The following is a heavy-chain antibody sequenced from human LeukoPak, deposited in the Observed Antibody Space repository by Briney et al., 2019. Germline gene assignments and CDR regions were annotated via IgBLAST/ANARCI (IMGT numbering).Heavy chain of an antibody. J-gene: IGHJ6*02. CDR3: ARVVANYYYGMDV. Sequence: SSETLSLTCTVSGGSISSYYWSWIRQPPGKRLEWIGYIYYSGITNYNPSLKSRVTISVDTSKNHFSLKLSSVTAADTAVYYCARVVANYYYGMDVWGQGTTVTVSS. CDR1: GGSISSYY. D-gene: IGHD2-15*01. CDR2: IYYSGIT. V-gene: IGHV4-59*01.